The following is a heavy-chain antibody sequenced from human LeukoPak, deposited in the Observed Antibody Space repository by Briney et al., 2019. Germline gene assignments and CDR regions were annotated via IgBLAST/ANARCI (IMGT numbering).Heavy chain of an antibody. Sequence: ASVKVSCKASGYTFTSYDINWVRQATGQGLEWMGWISGYNGNTNYAQKLQGRVTMTTDTSTSTAYMELRSLRSDDTAVYYCARDRSGPLVWGQGTLVTVSS. V-gene: IGHV1-18*01. J-gene: IGHJ4*02. D-gene: IGHD6-19*01. CDR1: GYTFTSYD. CDR3: ARDRSGPLV. CDR2: ISGYNGNT.